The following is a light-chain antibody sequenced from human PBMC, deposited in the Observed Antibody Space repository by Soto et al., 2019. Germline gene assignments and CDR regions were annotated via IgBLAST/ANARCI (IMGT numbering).Light chain of an antibody. CDR3: QNGGTGLLV. CDR1: SGHSSYA. CDR2: LNSDGSH. Sequence: QPVLTQSPSASASLGASVKLTCTLSSGHSSYAIAWHQQQPEKGPRYLMKLNSDGSHSKGDGIPDRFSGSSSGAERYLTISSLQSEDEADYYCQNGGTGLLVFGGGTKLTVL. V-gene: IGLV4-69*01. J-gene: IGLJ3*02.